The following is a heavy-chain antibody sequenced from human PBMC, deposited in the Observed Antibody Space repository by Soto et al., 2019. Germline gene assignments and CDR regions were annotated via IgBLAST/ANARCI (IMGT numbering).Heavy chain of an antibody. D-gene: IGHD3-16*01. CDR2: ISGSGGST. J-gene: IGHJ3*02. CDR1: GFTFSSYA. Sequence: GGSMRHSCAASGFTFSSYAMSCVRKAPGKGLEWVSAISGSGGSTYYADSVKGRFTISRDNSKNTLYLQMNSLRAEDTAVYYCAKDLLSLDPLGNHMANDAFDIWGQGTMVTVSS. CDR3: AKDLLSLDPLGNHMANDAFDI. V-gene: IGHV3-23*01.